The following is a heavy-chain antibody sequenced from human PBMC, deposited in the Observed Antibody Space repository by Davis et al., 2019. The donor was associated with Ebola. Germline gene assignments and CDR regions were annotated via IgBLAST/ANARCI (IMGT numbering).Heavy chain of an antibody. CDR1: GGTFSSYA. Sequence: SVKVSCKASGGTFSSYAISWVRQAPGQGLEWMGRIIPILGIANYAQKFQGRVTITADKSTSTAYMELSSLRSEDTAVYYCARDGAEPYYYYGMDVWGQGTTVTVSS. J-gene: IGHJ6*02. D-gene: IGHD1-26*01. V-gene: IGHV1-69*04. CDR2: IIPILGIA. CDR3: ARDGAEPYYYYGMDV.